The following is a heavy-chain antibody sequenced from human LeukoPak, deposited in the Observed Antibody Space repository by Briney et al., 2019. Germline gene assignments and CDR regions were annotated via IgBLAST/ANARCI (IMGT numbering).Heavy chain of an antibody. J-gene: IGHJ4*02. CDR2: INHSGST. Sequence: SETLSVTCAVYGGSFSGYYWRWIRQPPGKGLEWIGEINHSGSTNYNPSLKSRVTISVDTSKNQFSLKLTSVTAADTAVYYCARSTSEELDFDYWGQGTLVTVSS. D-gene: IGHD3-10*01. CDR3: ARSTSEELDFDY. CDR1: GGSFSGYY. V-gene: IGHV4-34*01.